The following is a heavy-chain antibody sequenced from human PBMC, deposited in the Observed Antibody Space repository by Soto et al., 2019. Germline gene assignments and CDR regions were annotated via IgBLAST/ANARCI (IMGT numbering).Heavy chain of an antibody. Sequence: PGGSLRLSCAASGFTFDDYAMHWVRQAPGKGLEWVSGISWNSGSIGYADSVKGRFTISRDNAKNSLHLQMNSLRAEDTALYYCAKDIGLRLPRYYYYGMDVWGQGTTVTVSS. CDR2: ISWNSGSI. J-gene: IGHJ6*02. CDR3: AKDIGLRLPRYYYYGMDV. CDR1: GFTFDDYA. V-gene: IGHV3-9*01. D-gene: IGHD6-25*01.